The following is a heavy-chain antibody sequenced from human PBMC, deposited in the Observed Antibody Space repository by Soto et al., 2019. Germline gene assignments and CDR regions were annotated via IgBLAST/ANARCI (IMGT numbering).Heavy chain of an antibody. CDR3: ARDIVATITEGYYYYGMDV. CDR2: IYSGGRN. V-gene: IGHV4-4*07. Sequence: SETQSLTCTVSGGSISSFYWSWIRQPAGKGLEWIGRIYSGGRNNYNPSLKSRVTMSVDTSKNQFSLRLSSVTAADTAMYYCARDIVATITEGYYYYGMDVWGQGTTVTVSS. D-gene: IGHD5-12*01. CDR1: GGSISSFY. J-gene: IGHJ6*02.